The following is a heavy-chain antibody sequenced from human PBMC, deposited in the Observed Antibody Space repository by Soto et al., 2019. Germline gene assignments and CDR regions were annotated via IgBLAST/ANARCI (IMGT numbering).Heavy chain of an antibody. CDR1: GFTFSSYA. CDR2: ISYDGSNK. Sequence: GGSLRLSCAASGFTFSSYAMHWVRQAPGKGLEWVAVISYDGSNKYYADSVKGRFTISRDNSKNTLYLQMNSLRAEDTAVYYCARLVVDASYAFDIWGQGTMVTVS. J-gene: IGHJ3*02. D-gene: IGHD2-2*01. V-gene: IGHV3-30-3*01. CDR3: ARLVVDASYAFDI.